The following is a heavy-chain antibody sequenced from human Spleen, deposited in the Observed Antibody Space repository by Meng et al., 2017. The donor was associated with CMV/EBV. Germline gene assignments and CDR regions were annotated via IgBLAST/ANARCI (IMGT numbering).Heavy chain of an antibody. V-gene: IGHV1-69*05. CDR3: ARDRVVGFDY. CDR1: GGTFSKSA. D-gene: IGHD2-15*01. Sequence: SCKVSGGTFSKSAISWGRQAPGQGLEWMGGIIPIFGTTNYAQKFQGRVTLTTDESTSTAYMELSNLRSDDTAVYYCARDRVVGFDYWGQGTLVTVSS. J-gene: IGHJ4*01. CDR2: IIPIFGTT.